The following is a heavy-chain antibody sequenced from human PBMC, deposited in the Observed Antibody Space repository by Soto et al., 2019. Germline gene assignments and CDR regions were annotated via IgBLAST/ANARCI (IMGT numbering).Heavy chain of an antibody. CDR1: GLTFNTFE. D-gene: IGHD3-16*01. V-gene: IGHV3-23*01. CDR2: ISDDSSRT. Sequence: EVQLLESGGGLVQPGGSLRLSCAASGLTFNTFEMSWVRQAPGRGLEWVSFISDDSSRTYYADAVKGRFTISRDNSKYTLYLQMNSLTAEDTAVYACVKGGWLDFWGQGTLVTVSS. CDR3: VKGGWLDF. J-gene: IGHJ5*01.